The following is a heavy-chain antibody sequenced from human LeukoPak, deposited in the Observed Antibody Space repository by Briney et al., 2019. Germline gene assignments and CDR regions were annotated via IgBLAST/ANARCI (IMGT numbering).Heavy chain of an antibody. Sequence: GGSLRLSCAASGFTFSSYGIHWVRQAPGKGLEWVAFIRYDGSNKYYADSVKGRFTISRDNSKNTLYLQMNRLRAEDTAVYYCAEDFSVYYYDSRVLDYWGQGTLVTVSS. CDR3: AEDFSVYYYDSRVLDY. J-gene: IGHJ4*02. D-gene: IGHD3-22*01. V-gene: IGHV3-30*02. CDR1: GFTFSSYG. CDR2: IRYDGSNK.